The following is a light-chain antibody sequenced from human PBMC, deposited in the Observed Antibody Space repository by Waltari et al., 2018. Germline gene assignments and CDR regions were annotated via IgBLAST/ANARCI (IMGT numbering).Light chain of an antibody. Sequence: EIVLTQSPGTLSLSPGERATLPCRASQSVSSSYLAWYQQKPGQAPRLLIFDASNRATGIPDRFSGSGSGTDFTLTISRLEPEDFAVYFCQQYSSSPNTFGQGTKLEI. V-gene: IGKV3-20*01. CDR2: DAS. CDR1: QSVSSSY. J-gene: IGKJ2*01. CDR3: QQYSSSPNT.